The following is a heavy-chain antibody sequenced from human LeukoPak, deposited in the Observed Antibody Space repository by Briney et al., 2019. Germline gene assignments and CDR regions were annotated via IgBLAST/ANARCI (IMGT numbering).Heavy chain of an antibody. CDR2: LDVSRIS. V-gene: IGHV4-34*01. D-gene: IGHD6-19*01. CDR1: GGCFKDYY. J-gene: IGHJ5*02. Sequence: ASETLTLICGVFGGCFKDYYWSWLRQPPGQGMAWIGELDVSRISNYDLSIKSRVRIAVDTSNNQFSLNLTPVTAGDTAVYYCAREAVAVGWRWLDPCGQGTVVTVSS. CDR3: AREAVAVGWRWLDP.